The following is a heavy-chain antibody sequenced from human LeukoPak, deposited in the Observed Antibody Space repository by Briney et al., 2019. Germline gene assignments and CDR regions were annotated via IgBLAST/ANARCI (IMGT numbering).Heavy chain of an antibody. CDR3: ARGAPRVPDIVVVVAATRNYYYGMDV. Sequence: NPSETLSLTCAVYGGSFSGYYWSWIRQPPGKGLEWIGEINHSGSTNYNPSLKSRVTISVDTSKNQFSLKLSSVTAADTAVYYCARGAPRVPDIVVVVAATRNYYYGMDVWGQGTTVTVSS. J-gene: IGHJ6*02. CDR2: INHSGST. CDR1: GGSFSGYY. D-gene: IGHD2-15*01. V-gene: IGHV4-34*01.